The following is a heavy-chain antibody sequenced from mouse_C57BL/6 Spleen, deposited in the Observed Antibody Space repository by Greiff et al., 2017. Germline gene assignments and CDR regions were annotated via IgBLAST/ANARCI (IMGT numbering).Heavy chain of an antibody. CDR3: ARGGGGSRYFDV. CDR1: GYTFTSYW. V-gene: IGHV1-59*01. Sequence: VQLQQPGAELVRPGTSVKLSCKASGYTFTSYWMHWVKQRPGQGLEWIGVIDPSDSYTNYNQKFKGKATLTVDTSSSTAYMQRSSLTSEASAVYCWARGGGGSRYFDVWGTGTTVTVSS. J-gene: IGHJ1*03. CDR2: IDPSDSYT. D-gene: IGHD1-1*01.